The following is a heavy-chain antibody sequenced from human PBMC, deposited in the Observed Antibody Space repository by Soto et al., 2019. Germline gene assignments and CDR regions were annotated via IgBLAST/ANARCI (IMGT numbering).Heavy chain of an antibody. V-gene: IGHV3-33*01. CDR2: IWYDGSNK. Sequence: PGGSLRLSCAASGFTFSSYGMHWVRQAPGKGLEWVAVIWYDGSNKYYADSVKGRFTISRDNSKNTLYLQMNSLRAEDTAVYYCARDHSSGWSNHYYYGMDVWGQGTTVTVSS. CDR1: GFTFSSYG. CDR3: ARDHSSGWSNHYYYGMDV. D-gene: IGHD6-19*01. J-gene: IGHJ6*02.